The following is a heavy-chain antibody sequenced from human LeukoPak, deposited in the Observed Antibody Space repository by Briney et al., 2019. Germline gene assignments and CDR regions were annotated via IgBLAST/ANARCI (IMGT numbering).Heavy chain of an antibody. V-gene: IGHV1-2*02. CDR2: SNPNSDGT. D-gene: IGHD2-15*01. J-gene: IGHJ4*02. CDR3: AREKILGDCSGGSCYGSPGGVDY. CDR1: GFTFTVYY. Sequence: ASVKLFCNVSGFTFTVYYMQCVRHACGQGLEGRGCSNPNSDGTNYAQKFEGRVTMTRDTSISTAYMDLSRLRSDDTAVYYCAREKILGDCSGGSCYGSPGGVDYWGQGTLVTVSS.